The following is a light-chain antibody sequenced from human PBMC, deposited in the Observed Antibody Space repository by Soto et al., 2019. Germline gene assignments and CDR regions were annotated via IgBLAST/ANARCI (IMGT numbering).Light chain of an antibody. CDR2: AAS. Sequence: DIQMTQSPSAMSASVGDRVTITCRASQGISKYLAWFQQRPGKVPRRLVYAASSLQSGVPSRFSGGGSGTELNLTISSLQPEDFGTYCCLQHTSYPWTFGQGNKVEI. J-gene: IGKJ1*01. CDR1: QGISKY. CDR3: LQHTSYPWT. V-gene: IGKV1-17*03.